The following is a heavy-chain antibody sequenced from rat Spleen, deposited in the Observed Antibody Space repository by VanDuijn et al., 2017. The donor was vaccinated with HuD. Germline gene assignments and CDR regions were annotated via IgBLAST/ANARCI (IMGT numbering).Heavy chain of an antibody. CDR1: GFTYSNYV. Sequence: EVQLVESGGGLVQPGRSLKLSCAASGFTYSNYVMAWVRQAPTKGLEWVASISTGGGNTYYRDSVKGRFTISRDNAKNTLYLQMDSLRSEDTATYYWAKDIGNTGDAFDYWGQGVMVTVSS. J-gene: IGHJ2*01. V-gene: IGHV5S13*01. D-gene: IGHD4-2*01. CDR3: AKDIGNTGDAFDY. CDR2: ISTGGGNT.